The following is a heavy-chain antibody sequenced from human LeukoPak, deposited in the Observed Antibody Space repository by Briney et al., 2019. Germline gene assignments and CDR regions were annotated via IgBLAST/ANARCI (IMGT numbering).Heavy chain of an antibody. CDR3: ARANYDIFTGYVNYYHYYYMDV. Sequence: SVEVSCKASGGTFSSYSITWVRQAPGQGLEWMGGIIPIFDTPNYAQKFQGRVTITADESTSTAYMELSSLRSEDTAVYYCARANYDIFTGYVNYYHYYYMDVWGKGTTVTVSS. D-gene: IGHD3-9*01. V-gene: IGHV1-69*13. J-gene: IGHJ6*03. CDR1: GGTFSSYS. CDR2: IIPIFDTP.